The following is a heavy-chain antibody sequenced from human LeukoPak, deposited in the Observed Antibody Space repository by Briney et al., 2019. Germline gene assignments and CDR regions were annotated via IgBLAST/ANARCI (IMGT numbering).Heavy chain of an antibody. J-gene: IGHJ3*02. CDR3: ARTLYYYDSSGYYNMGDDAFDI. Sequence: ESGPALVKPTQTLRLTCTFSGFSLSTRGMRVSWIRQPPGKALEWLAPLDWEDGKFYSTSLKTRLTISKDTSKNQVVLTMTNMDPVDTATYYCARTLYYYDSSGYYNMGDDAFDIWGQGTMVTVSS. CDR2: LDWEDGK. CDR1: GFSLSTRGMR. V-gene: IGHV2-70*04. D-gene: IGHD3-22*01.